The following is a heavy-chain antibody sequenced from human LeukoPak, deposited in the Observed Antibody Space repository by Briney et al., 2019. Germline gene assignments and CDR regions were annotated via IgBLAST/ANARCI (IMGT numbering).Heavy chain of an antibody. CDR2: IYPGDSDT. J-gene: IGHJ4*02. CDR3: ARQDGRVDY. V-gene: IGHV5-51*01. Sequence: GESLKISCKGFGYSFSTYWIGWVRQMPGKGLGWMGSIYPGDSDTGYSPSSQGQATISADRSISTAYLQWSSLKASDSAMYYCARQDGRVDYWGQGTLVTVSS. CDR1: GYSFSTYW.